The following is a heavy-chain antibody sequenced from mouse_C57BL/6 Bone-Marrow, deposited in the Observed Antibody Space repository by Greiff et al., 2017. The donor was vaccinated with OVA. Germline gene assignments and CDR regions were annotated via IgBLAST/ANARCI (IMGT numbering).Heavy chain of an antibody. Sequence: QVQLQQPGAELVKPGASVKLSCKASGYTFTSYWMQWVKQRPGQGLEWIGEIDPSDSYTNYNQKFKGKATLTVDTSSSTAYMQLSSLTSEDSAVYYCARDGDGYYYFDDWGQGTTLTVSS. V-gene: IGHV1-50*01. D-gene: IGHD2-3*01. J-gene: IGHJ2*01. CDR2: IDPSDSYT. CDR1: GYTFTSYW. CDR3: ARDGDGYYYFDD.